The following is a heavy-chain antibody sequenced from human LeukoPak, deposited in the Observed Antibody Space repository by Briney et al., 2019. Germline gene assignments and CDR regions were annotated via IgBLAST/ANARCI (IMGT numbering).Heavy chain of an antibody. D-gene: IGHD3-16*01. CDR3: ATRGGVGRNNWFDP. Sequence: GGSLRLSCAASGFTFSSYGMHWVRQAPGKGLEWVALISYDGSNKYYADSVKGRFTISRDNSKNTLYLQMNSLRAEDTAVYYCATRGGVGRNNWFDPWGQGTLVTVSS. CDR1: GFTFSSYG. V-gene: IGHV3-30*03. J-gene: IGHJ5*02. CDR2: ISYDGSNK.